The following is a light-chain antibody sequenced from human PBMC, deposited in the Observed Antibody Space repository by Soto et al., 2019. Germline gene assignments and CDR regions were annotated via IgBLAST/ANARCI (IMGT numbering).Light chain of an antibody. CDR1: QSVSSGY. V-gene: IGKV3-20*01. Sequence: EIVLTQSPGTLSLSPGERATLSCRASQSVSSGYLAWYQQKPGQAPGLLIYVASNRATGIPDRFSGSGSGTDFTLTISRLEPEDFAVYYCQQYGSLPRTFGQGTKVEIK. CDR2: VAS. J-gene: IGKJ1*01. CDR3: QQYGSLPRT.